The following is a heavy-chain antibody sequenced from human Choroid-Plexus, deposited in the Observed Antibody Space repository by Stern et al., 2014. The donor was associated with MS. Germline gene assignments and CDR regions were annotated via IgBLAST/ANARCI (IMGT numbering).Heavy chain of an antibody. Sequence: VQLVESGGGVVQPGRPLRLSCVASGFTFGSCAMHWVRQAPGKGLEWVGGGSHGGSYKYYAYSVKGRFTISRDNSQNTLYMQMSSLRPEDTAVYYCAKDRQYLTYFFDHWGQGSLVTVSS. D-gene: IGHD2/OR15-2a*01. CDR2: GSHGGSYK. CDR1: GFTFGSCA. J-gene: IGHJ5*02. CDR3: AKDRQYLTYFFDH. V-gene: IGHV3-30*18.